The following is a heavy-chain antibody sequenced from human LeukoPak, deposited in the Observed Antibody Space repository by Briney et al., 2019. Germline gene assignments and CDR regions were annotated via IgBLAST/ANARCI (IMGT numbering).Heavy chain of an antibody. Sequence: HSGGSLRLSCAASGFTFSSYAKSWVRQAPGKGLEWVSTISGRGGSTYYADSMKGRFTISRDNSKNTLYLQMNSLKIDDTAEYFCAKDGVDDDYGDFDYWGQGTLVTVSS. CDR3: AKDGVDDDYGDFDY. V-gene: IGHV3-23*01. CDR2: ISGRGGST. J-gene: IGHJ4*02. CDR1: GFTFSSYA. D-gene: IGHD4-17*01.